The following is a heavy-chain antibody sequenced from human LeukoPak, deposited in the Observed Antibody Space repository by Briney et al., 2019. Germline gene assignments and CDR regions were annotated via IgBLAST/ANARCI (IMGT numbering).Heavy chain of an antibody. CDR3: ARGPRPSRYDFWRGTRTDQGRDFDY. J-gene: IGHJ4*02. CDR1: GYGSPSDW. CDR2: IIHGDSDT. Sequence: GEARQFPSNGSGYGSPSDWIGWVRHMPRKGREWMGMIIHGDSDTRYSPSFQGQVTISADKSISTAYLQWSSLKASDTAMYYCARGPRPSRYDFWRGTRTDQGRDFDYWGQGTLVTVSS. D-gene: IGHD3-3*01. V-gene: IGHV5-51*01.